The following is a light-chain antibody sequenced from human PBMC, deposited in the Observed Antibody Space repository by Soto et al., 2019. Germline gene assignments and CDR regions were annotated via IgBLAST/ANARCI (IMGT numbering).Light chain of an antibody. CDR3: LQDYTYPLT. J-gene: IGKJ1*01. V-gene: IGKV1-6*01. Sequence: AIQMTQSPSSLSASVGDRVTITCRASQGIKNDLGWYQQKPGKAPKLLIYAASSLQSGVPSRFSGSGSGTDFTLTISSLQPDDFATYYCLQDYTYPLTFGQGTKVDIK. CDR1: QGIKND. CDR2: AAS.